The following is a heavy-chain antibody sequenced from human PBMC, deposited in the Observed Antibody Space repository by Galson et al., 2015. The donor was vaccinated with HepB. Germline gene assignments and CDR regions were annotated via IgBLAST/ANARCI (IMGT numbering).Heavy chain of an antibody. D-gene: IGHD4-11*01. J-gene: IGHJ4*02. CDR3: ARDSAMTPAIDS. Sequence: SLRLSCAASGFSFSRHGMHWVRQAPGKGLEWVAIIRNDGTNEYYADSVKGRFTISRDNSKNTLFLQMISLRADDTAVYYCARDSAMTPAIDSWCQGTLVTVSS. CDR2: IRNDGTNE. CDR1: GFSFSRHG. V-gene: IGHV3-30*12.